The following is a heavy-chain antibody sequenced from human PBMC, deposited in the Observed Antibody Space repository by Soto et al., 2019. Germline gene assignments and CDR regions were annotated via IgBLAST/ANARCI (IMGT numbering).Heavy chain of an antibody. J-gene: IGHJ5*02. V-gene: IGHV3-7*03. D-gene: IGHD2-2*02. Sequence: DVQLVESGGGLVQPGGSLRLSCITSGFTFSKFWMSWVRQAPGNGLEWVANIKHDGSQSYYEDSVKGRFTISRDNAKNSLYLQVNSLRVDDTAVYFCARLLLYSTSGRGWFDPRGQGTLVTVSS. CDR2: IKHDGSQS. CDR1: GFTFSKFW. CDR3: ARLLLYSTSGRGWFDP.